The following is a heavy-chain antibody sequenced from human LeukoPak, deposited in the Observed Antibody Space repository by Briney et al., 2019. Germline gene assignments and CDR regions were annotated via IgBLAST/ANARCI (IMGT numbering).Heavy chain of an antibody. CDR1: GTSFSSYY. CDR2: INNSGYT. D-gene: IGHD4-17*01. Sequence: SETLSLTCAVSGTSFSSYYWSWIRQSPEKGLEWIGEINNSGYTNNNPSLKSRVTMSVDTSNNRFSLSLSSVTAADTAVYFCARMTTGHDYWGQGILVTVSS. V-gene: IGHV4-34*01. J-gene: IGHJ4*02. CDR3: ARMTTGHDY.